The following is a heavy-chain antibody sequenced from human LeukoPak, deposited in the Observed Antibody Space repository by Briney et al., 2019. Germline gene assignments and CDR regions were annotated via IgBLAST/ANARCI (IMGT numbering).Heavy chain of an antibody. D-gene: IGHD1-1*01. V-gene: IGHV4-34*01. CDR1: GGSFSGYY. CDR2: INHSGDT. J-gene: IGHJ4*03. Sequence: SETLSLTCAVSGGSFSGYYWSWIRQSPGRGLEWIGEINHSGDTNYNSSVKSRVTISVDTSKNQFSLKVRSLTAADTAVYYCARAPTISETGYFDYWGQGTLVTISS. CDR3: ARAPTISETGYFDY.